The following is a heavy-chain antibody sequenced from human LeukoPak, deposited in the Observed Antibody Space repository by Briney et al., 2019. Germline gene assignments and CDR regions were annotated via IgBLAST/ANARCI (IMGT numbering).Heavy chain of an antibody. CDR3: ARAAPGEGFDY. V-gene: IGHV4-39*07. Sequence: SETLSLTCTVSGGSISSSSYYWGWIRQPPGKGLEWIGSIYYSGSTYYNPSLKSRVTISVDTSKNQFSLKLSSVTAADTAVYYCARAAPGEGFDYWGQGTLVTVSS. D-gene: IGHD4-17*01. J-gene: IGHJ4*02. CDR1: GGSISSSSYY. CDR2: IYYSGST.